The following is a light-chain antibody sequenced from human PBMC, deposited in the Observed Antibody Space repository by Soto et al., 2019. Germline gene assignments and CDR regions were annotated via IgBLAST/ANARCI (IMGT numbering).Light chain of an antibody. CDR1: QSVSSSY. V-gene: IGKV3-20*01. J-gene: IGKJ5*01. CDR2: DAS. CDR3: QQYSSSPPIT. Sequence: EIFLTQSPCTLSLSPVERATLSCRASQSVSSSYLAWYQQKPGQAPRLLIYDASSRATGIPDRFSGSGSETDFTLTISRLEPEDFAVYYCQQYSSSPPITFGQGTRLEIK.